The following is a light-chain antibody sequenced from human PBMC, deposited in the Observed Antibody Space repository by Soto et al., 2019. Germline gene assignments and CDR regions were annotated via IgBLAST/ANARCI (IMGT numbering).Light chain of an antibody. CDR3: QQYETFPLT. Sequence: DIQMTQSPATLSASVGDRVTIGCRASPSISGRLAWYQQKPGKAPKLPIYKASIFESGVPSRFSGSGSATEFTLTIGSLQPEEFASYYCQQYETFPLTFGGGTKV. J-gene: IGKJ4*01. V-gene: IGKV1-5*03. CDR2: KAS. CDR1: PSISGR.